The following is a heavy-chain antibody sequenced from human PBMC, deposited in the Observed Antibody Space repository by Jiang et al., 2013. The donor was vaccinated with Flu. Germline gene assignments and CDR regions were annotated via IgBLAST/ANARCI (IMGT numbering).Heavy chain of an antibody. V-gene: IGHV4-34*01. D-gene: IGHD4-17*01. CDR1: GGSFSGY. Sequence: KPSETLSLTCAAYGGSFSGYWIWIRQPPGKGPEWIGEINHSGSTNYNPSLKSRVTISVDTSKNQFSLKLSSVTATDTAVYFCARGVSTVTPLGEYRNYFGMDVWGQGTTVTVSS. J-gene: IGHJ6*02. CDR3: ARGVSTVTPLGEYRNYFGMDV. CDR2: INHSGST.